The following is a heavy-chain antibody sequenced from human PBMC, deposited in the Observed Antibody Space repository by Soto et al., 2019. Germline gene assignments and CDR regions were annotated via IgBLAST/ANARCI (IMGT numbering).Heavy chain of an antibody. CDR2: ISGSGGST. CDR3: AQRYCSGGSCYHDAFDI. CDR1: GFTFSSYA. V-gene: IGHV3-23*01. Sequence: ESGGGLVQPGGSLRLSCAASGFTFSSYAMSWVRQAPGKGLDWVSAISGSGGSTYYADSVKGRFTISRDNSKNTLYLQMNSLRAEDTAVYYCAQRYCSGGSCYHDAFDIWGQGTMVTVSS. J-gene: IGHJ3*02. D-gene: IGHD2-15*01.